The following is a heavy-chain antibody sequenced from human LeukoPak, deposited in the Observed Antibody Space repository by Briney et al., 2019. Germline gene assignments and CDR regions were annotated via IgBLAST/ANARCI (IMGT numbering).Heavy chain of an antibody. CDR3: ARDVDTTSHLNWFDP. J-gene: IGHJ5*02. D-gene: IGHD2/OR15-2a*01. CDR1: GFSFTSYG. Sequence: GGSLRLSCAASGFSFTSYGMHWVRQAPAKGLEWVAVIWYHGGNENYADSVKGRFTISRDTSKNTLYLQMNSLRAEDTAMYYCARDVDTTSHLNWFDPWGQGTLVTVSS. V-gene: IGHV3-33*01. CDR2: IWYHGGNE.